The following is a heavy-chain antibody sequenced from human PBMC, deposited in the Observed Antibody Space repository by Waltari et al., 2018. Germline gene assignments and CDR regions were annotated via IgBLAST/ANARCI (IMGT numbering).Heavy chain of an antibody. V-gene: IGHV4-31*03. CDR1: GGSISSGGYY. J-gene: IGHJ3*02. CDR2: IYHSGST. Sequence: QVQLQESGPGLVKPSQTLSLTCTVSGGSISSGGYYWSWIRPHPGKGLEWIGYIYHSGSTYYNPSLKSRVTISVDRSKNQFSLKLSSVTAADTAVYYCARVWKGITMIVVVNGYAFDIWGQGTMVTVSS. CDR3: ARVWKGITMIVVVNGYAFDI. D-gene: IGHD3-22*01.